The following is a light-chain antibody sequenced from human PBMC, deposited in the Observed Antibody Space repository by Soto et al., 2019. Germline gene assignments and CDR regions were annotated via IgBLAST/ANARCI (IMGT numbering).Light chain of an antibody. CDR3: QSYDSSLSGYV. J-gene: IGLJ1*01. V-gene: IGLV1-40*01. CDR2: ENN. Sequence: QSVLTQSPSVSAAPGQRVTISCTGSRSNIGAGYEAHWYQQVPGTAPKLLIYENNNRPSGVPDRFSGSKSGTSASLAITGLQAEDEAEYYCQSYDSSLSGYVFGTGTKVTVL. CDR1: RSNIGAGYE.